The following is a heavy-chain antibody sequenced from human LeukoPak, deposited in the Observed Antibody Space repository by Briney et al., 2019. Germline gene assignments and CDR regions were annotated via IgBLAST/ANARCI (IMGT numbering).Heavy chain of an antibody. V-gene: IGHV3-53*01. Sequence: GGSLRLSCTVSGFTVSSDSMSWVRQAPGKGLEWVSFIYSGGSTHYSDSVKGRFTISRDNAKNSLYLQMNSLRAEDTAVYYCARDTSSSCKDYWGQGTLVTVSS. CDR2: IYSGGST. CDR1: GFTVSSDS. J-gene: IGHJ4*02. CDR3: ARDTSSSCKDY. D-gene: IGHD6-13*01.